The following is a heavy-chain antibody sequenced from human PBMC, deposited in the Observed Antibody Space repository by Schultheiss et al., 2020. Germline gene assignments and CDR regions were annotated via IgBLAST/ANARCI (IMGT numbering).Heavy chain of an antibody. Sequence: GESLKISCAASGFTFSSYSMNWVRQAPGKGLEWVSSISSSSSYIYYADSVKGRFTISRDNAKNSLYLQMNSLRAEDTAVYYCARGLDGYNDYWGQGTLVTVYS. CDR3: ARGLDGYNDY. D-gene: IGHD5-24*01. V-gene: IGHV3-21*01. CDR2: ISSSSSYI. J-gene: IGHJ4*02. CDR1: GFTFSSYS.